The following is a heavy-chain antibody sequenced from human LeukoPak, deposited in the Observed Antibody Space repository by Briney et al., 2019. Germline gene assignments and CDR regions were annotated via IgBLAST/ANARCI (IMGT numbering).Heavy chain of an antibody. CDR2: IYYSGST. J-gene: IGHJ5*02. D-gene: IGHD3-16*01. Sequence: SETLSLTCTVSGGSISSGGYYWSWIRQHPGKGLEWIGYIYYSGSTYYNPSLKSRVTISVDTSKNQFSLKLSSVTAADTAVYYCAREIADDLRFDPRGQGTLVTVSS. CDR1: GGSISSGGYY. V-gene: IGHV4-31*03. CDR3: AREIADDLRFDP.